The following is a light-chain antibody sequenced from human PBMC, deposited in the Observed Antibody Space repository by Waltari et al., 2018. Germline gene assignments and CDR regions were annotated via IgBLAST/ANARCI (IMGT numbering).Light chain of an antibody. CDR2: EVT. Sequence: QSALTQPPSASGSPGQSVTISCTGTSGDIGGYNFVSWYQQHPGKAPKPMIYEVTKRPQGVPDRFSGSKAGNTASLTVSGLQAEDEADYYCSSFAGNNNPYVFGTGTKVSVL. CDR3: SSFAGNNNPYV. V-gene: IGLV2-8*01. CDR1: SGDIGGYNF. J-gene: IGLJ1*01.